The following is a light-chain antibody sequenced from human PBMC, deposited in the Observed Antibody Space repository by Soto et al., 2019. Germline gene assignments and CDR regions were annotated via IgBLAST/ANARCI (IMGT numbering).Light chain of an antibody. J-gene: IGKJ1*01. Sequence: DIQLTQSPSTLSASIGDRVTLTCLASQNISRWLAWYQQKPGKAPKLLMYDASSLQSGVPSRFSGSGSGTEFTLTITSLHPDDFATYYCQQSYSTPQTFGQGTKVDI. V-gene: IGKV1-5*01. CDR2: DAS. CDR3: QQSYSTPQT. CDR1: QNISRW.